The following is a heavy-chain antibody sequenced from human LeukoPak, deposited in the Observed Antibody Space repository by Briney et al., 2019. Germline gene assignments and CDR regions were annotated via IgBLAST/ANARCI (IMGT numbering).Heavy chain of an antibody. Sequence: SATLSLTCTVSGGSISSYYWNWIRQPPGKGLEWIGYIYDSGSTNYNPSLKSRVTISVDTSKNQFSLKLSSVTAADTAVYYCATASSRGYYYLFDYWGQGTLVTVSS. CDR2: IYDSGST. J-gene: IGHJ4*02. V-gene: IGHV4-59*01. CDR1: GGSISSYY. D-gene: IGHD3-22*01. CDR3: ATASSRGYYYLFDY.